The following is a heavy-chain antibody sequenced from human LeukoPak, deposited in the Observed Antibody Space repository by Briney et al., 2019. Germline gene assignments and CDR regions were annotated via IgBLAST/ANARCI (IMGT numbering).Heavy chain of an antibody. D-gene: IGHD5-24*01. Sequence: ASVKVSCKSSGYTFTRYYMHWVRQARGQGLEGMGIINSSCGSTSYAQKFEGRGTMPREMSTSTDYMELSSLRSEDTAVYHCARGIEMATEPVDCWGQGTLVTVSS. CDR1: GYTFTRYY. V-gene: IGHV1-46*01. CDR2: INSSCGST. CDR3: ARGIEMATEPVDC. J-gene: IGHJ4*02.